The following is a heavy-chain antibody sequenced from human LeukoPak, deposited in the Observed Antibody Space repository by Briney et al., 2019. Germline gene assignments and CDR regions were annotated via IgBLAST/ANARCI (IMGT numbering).Heavy chain of an antibody. CDR3: ARWYYDSSGYRYFDY. CDR1: GGSISSYY. Sequence: SETLSLTCTVSGGSISSYYWSWIRQPPGKGLEWIGYIYYSGSTNYNPSFKSRVTISVDTSKNHFSLKLSSVTAADTAVYYCARWYYDSSGYRYFDYWGQGTLVIVSS. D-gene: IGHD3-22*01. J-gene: IGHJ4*02. CDR2: IYYSGST. V-gene: IGHV4-59*12.